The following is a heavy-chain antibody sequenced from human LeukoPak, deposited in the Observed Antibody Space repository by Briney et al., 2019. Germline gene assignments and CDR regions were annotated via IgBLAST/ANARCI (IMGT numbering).Heavy chain of an antibody. D-gene: IGHD3-10*01. CDR2: INSDGSST. Sequence: GGSLRLSCAASGFTFSSYWMHWVRQAPGKGLVWVSRINSDGSSTSYADSVKGRFTISRDNAKNTLYLQMNSLRAEDTAVYYCAREPITMVRGVLDDAFDIWGQGTMVTVSS. V-gene: IGHV3-74*01. CDR3: AREPITMVRGVLDDAFDI. CDR1: GFTFSSYW. J-gene: IGHJ3*02.